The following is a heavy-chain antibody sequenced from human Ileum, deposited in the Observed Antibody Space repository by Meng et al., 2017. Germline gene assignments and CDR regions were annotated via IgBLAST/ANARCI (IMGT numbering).Heavy chain of an antibody. CDR2: INYSGTA. J-gene: IGHJ4*02. D-gene: IGHD7-27*01. Sequence: GHGLVSLAATLSLTCSVSGYSVISDSYYCNWIRPSAGKGLEWIGDINYSGTAYYNASLGSRVSMSIDTSKNQFSLKLTSVTAADTAVYYCTRDQTSNGWGSFDSWGQGTLVTVSS. V-gene: IGHV4-61*01. CDR1: GYSVISDSYY. CDR3: TRDQTSNGWGSFDS.